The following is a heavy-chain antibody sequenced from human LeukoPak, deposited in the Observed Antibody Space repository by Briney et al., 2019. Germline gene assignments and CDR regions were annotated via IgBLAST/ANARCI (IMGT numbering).Heavy chain of an antibody. CDR3: ARDQDDFWSGYSSFDY. V-gene: IGHV3-64*01. Sequence: GGSLRLSCAASGFAFSSYAMHWVRQAPGKGLEYVSAISHDGGTTYYANSVKGRFTISRDNSKNTLYLQMNSLRAEDTAVYYCARDQDDFWSGYSSFDYWGQGTLVTVSS. D-gene: IGHD3-3*01. CDR1: GFAFSSYA. CDR2: ISHDGGTT. J-gene: IGHJ4*02.